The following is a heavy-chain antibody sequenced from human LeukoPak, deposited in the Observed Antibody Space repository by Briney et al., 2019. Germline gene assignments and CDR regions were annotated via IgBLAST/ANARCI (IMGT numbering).Heavy chain of an antibody. CDR1: GFTFTYYS. Sequence: GGSLRLSCAATGFTFTYYSMNGVRQAPGKGLEWGSSISSSSTYIYYADSVKGRFTISRDNAKNSLYLQMNSLRAEDTAVYYSVRMIGDYKRSYFDYWGQGTLVTVSS. CDR2: ISSSSTYI. V-gene: IGHV3-21*01. J-gene: IGHJ4*02. CDR3: VRMIGDYKRSYFDY. D-gene: IGHD4-17*01.